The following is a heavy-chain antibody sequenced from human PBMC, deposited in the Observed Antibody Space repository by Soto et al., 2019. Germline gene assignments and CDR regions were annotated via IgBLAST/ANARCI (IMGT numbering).Heavy chain of an antibody. CDR3: AKDLGYSGYDSHFDY. Sequence: ALRLSCAASGFTFDDYAMHWVRQAPGKGLEWVSGISWNSGSIGYADSVKGRFTISRDNAKNSLYLQMNSLRAEDTALYYCAKDLGYSGYDSHFDYWGQGTLVTVSS. J-gene: IGHJ4*02. CDR2: ISWNSGSI. V-gene: IGHV3-9*01. D-gene: IGHD5-12*01. CDR1: GFTFDDYA.